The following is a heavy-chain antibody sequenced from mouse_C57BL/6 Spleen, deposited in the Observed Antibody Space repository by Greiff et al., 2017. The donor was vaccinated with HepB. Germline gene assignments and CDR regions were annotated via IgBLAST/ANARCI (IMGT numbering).Heavy chain of an antibody. CDR2: FHPYNDDT. CDR3: ARGDYYGQYYAMDY. Sequence: VKLMESGAELVKPGASVKMSCKASGYTFTTYPIEWMKQNHGKSLEWIGNFHPYNDDTKYNEKFKGKATLTVEKSSSTVYLELSRLTSDDSAVYYCARGDYYGQYYAMDYWGQGTSVTVSS. D-gene: IGHD2-1*01. J-gene: IGHJ4*01. CDR1: GYTFTTYP. V-gene: IGHV1-47*01.